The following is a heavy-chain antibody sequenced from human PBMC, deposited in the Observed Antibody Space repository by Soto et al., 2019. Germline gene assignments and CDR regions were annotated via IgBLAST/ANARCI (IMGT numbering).Heavy chain of an antibody. D-gene: IGHD2-8*01. J-gene: IGHJ6*02. CDR1: GYTFTSYY. Sequence: GASVKVSCKASGYTFTSYYMHWVRQAPGQGLEWMGIINPSGGSTSYAQKFQGRVTMTRDTSTSTVYMELSSLRSEDTAVYYCARVGVNNYYYYGMDVWGQGTTVTVSS. CDR3: ARVGVNNYYYYGMDV. V-gene: IGHV1-46*03. CDR2: INPSGGST.